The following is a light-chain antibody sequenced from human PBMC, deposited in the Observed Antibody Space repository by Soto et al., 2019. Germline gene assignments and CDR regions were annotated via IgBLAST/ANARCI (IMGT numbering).Light chain of an antibody. J-gene: IGKJ1*01. CDR1: QSISSY. CDR3: QQSYSTLWT. V-gene: IGKV1-39*01. Sequence: DIQMTQSPSSLSASVGDRVTITCRASQSISSYLNWYQQKPGKAPKLLIYAASSLQSGVPSRFSGSGSGTDFTLTISSQQPEDSATYYCQQSYSTLWTFGQGTKVEIK. CDR2: AAS.